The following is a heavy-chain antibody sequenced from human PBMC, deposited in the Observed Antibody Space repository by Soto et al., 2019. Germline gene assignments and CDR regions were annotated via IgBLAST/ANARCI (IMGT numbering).Heavy chain of an antibody. V-gene: IGHV4-34*01. CDR3: ARFGILGYCSSTSCYANRGYYYGMDV. CDR2: INHSGST. CDR1: GGSFSGYY. D-gene: IGHD2-2*01. J-gene: IGHJ6*02. Sequence: QVQLQQWGAGLLKPSETLSLTCAVYGGSFSGYYWSWIRQPPGKGLEWIGEINHSGSTNYTPSLKSRVTIPVDTYKNQFSLTLSSVTAADTAVYYCARFGILGYCSSTSCYANRGYYYGMDVWGQGTTVTVSS.